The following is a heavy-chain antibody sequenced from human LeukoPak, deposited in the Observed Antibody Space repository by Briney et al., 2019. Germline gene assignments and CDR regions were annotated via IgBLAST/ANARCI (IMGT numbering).Heavy chain of an antibody. V-gene: IGHV4-39*07. CDR3: ARVRTGKRFDP. CDR1: GGSISSSSYY. D-gene: IGHD1-1*01. Sequence: SETLSLTCTVPGGSISSSSYYWGWIRQPPGTGLEWIGSIYYSGSTYYNPSLKSRVTISVDTSKNQFSLKLSSVTAADTAVYYCARVRTGKRFDPWGQGTLVTVSS. J-gene: IGHJ5*02. CDR2: IYYSGST.